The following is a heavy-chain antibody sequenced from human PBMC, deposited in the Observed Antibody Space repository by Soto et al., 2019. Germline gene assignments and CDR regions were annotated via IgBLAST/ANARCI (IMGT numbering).Heavy chain of an antibody. CDR3: AKDRYSSGPNWFDP. CDR2: ISGSGGST. V-gene: IGHV3-23*01. J-gene: IGHJ5*02. CDR1: SSYA. Sequence: SSYAMSWVRQAPGKGLEWVSAISGSGGSTYYADSVKGRFTISRDNSKNTLYLQMNSLRAEDTAVYYCAKDRYSSGPNWFDPWGQGTLVTVSS. D-gene: IGHD6-19*01.